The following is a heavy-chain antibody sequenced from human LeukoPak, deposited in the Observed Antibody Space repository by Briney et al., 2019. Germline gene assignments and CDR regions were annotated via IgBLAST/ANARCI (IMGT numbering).Heavy chain of an antibody. CDR2: IYYSGST. CDR1: GGSISSYC. CDR3: ARVRGGNSVADY. J-gene: IGHJ4*02. Sequence: SETLSLTCTVSGGSISSYCWSWIRQPPGKGLEWIGYIYYSGSTNYNPSLKSRVTISVDASKNQFSLKLSSVTAADTAVYYCARVRGGNSVADYWGQGTLVTVSS. D-gene: IGHD4-23*01. V-gene: IGHV4-59*01.